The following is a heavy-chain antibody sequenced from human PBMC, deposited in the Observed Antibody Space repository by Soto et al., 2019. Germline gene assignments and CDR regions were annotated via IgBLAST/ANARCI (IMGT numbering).Heavy chain of an antibody. CDR3: AKDQVLRKYYGRALDV. D-gene: IGHD3-3*01. Sequence: QVQLVESGGGVVQPGRSLRLSCVVSGFTFSNYGMHWVRQAPGKGLEWVAYIWYDGSDQRYADSVKGRFTISRDNSKSTLYLQMNSLRVEDTAVYYCAKDQVLRKYYGRALDVWGHGTTVTVSS. J-gene: IGHJ6*02. CDR1: GFTFSNYG. CDR2: IWYDGSDQ. V-gene: IGHV3-33*03.